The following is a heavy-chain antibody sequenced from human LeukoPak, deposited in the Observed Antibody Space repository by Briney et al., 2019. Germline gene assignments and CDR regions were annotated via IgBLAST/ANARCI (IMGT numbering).Heavy chain of an antibody. CDR3: AVPKRGYSSSWFDY. CDR2: ISYDGSNK. CDR1: GFTFSAYW. Sequence: GGSLRLSCAASGFTFSAYWMSWVRQAPGKGLEWVAVISYDGSNKYYADSVKGRFTISRDNSQNTLYLQMNSLRAEDTAVYYCAVPKRGYSSSWFDYWGQGTLVTVSS. D-gene: IGHD6-13*01. V-gene: IGHV3-30*03. J-gene: IGHJ4*02.